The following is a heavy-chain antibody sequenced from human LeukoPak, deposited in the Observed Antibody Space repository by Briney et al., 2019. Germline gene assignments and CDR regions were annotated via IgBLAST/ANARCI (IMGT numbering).Heavy chain of an antibody. J-gene: IGHJ5*02. CDR1: GGPISRSSYY. Sequence: PSETLSLTCTVSGGPISRSSYYWGWIRQPPGKGLEWIASIFYTGKTFHNPSLKSRVTMSVDTSRNQFSLNLNSMTAADTAMYYCARDRESYWFDPWGQGTLVTVSS. CDR2: IFYTGKT. D-gene: IGHD3-10*01. V-gene: IGHV4-39*02. CDR3: ARDRESYWFDP.